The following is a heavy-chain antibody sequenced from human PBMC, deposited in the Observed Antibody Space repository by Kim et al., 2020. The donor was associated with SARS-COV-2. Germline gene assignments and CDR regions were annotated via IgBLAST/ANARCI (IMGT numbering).Heavy chain of an antibody. CDR1: GFTFSSYA. Sequence: GSLRLSCAASGFTFSSYAMHWVRQAPGKGLEWVAVISYDGSNKYYADSVKGRFTISRDNSKNTLYLQMNSLRAEDTAVYYCARDRADFFDYWGQGTLVT. D-gene: IGHD3-10*01. J-gene: IGHJ4*02. CDR3: ARDRADFFDY. CDR2: ISYDGSNK. V-gene: IGHV3-30*04.